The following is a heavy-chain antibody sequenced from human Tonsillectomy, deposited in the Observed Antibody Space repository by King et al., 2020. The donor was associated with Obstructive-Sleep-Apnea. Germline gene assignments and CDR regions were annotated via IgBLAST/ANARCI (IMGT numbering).Heavy chain of an antibody. Sequence: QLQESGPVLVKPSETLSLTCTVSGGSISSYYWSWIRQPPGKGLEWIGYIYYSGSTNYNPSLKSRVTISVDTSKNQFSLKLSSLTAADTAVYYCAREGSSDWGLFDYWGQGTLVTVSS. CDR3: AREGSSDWGLFDY. CDR1: GGSISSYY. D-gene: IGHD7-27*01. V-gene: IGHV4-59*01. CDR2: IYYSGST. J-gene: IGHJ4*02.